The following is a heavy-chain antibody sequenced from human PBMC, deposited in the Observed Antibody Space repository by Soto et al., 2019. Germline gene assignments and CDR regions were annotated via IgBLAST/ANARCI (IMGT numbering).Heavy chain of an antibody. CDR1: GFTFSNYA. V-gene: IGHV3-23*01. CDR3: ARAIGADYFDY. Sequence: GGSLRLSCIASGFTFSNYAMSWVRQAPGKGLEWVSTISDNGANTFIGDSMKDHFDISRDNSKNTVFLHLSTVRAEDTAIYYCARAIGADYFDYWGQGTPVTVSS. J-gene: IGHJ4*02. D-gene: IGHD6-25*01. CDR2: ISDNGANT.